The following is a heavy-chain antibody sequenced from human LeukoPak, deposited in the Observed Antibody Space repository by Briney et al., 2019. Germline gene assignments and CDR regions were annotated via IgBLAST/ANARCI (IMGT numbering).Heavy chain of an antibody. V-gene: IGHV3-48*03. CDR3: AKDFPHYYESSHGMDA. Sequence: GGSLRLSCAASGFSFGRCEMNWVRQAPGKGLEWVSYISTTGSTVYYADSVEGRFTMSRDNAKNLLYLQMNSLRAEDAAVYYCAKDFPHYYESSHGMDAWGQGTTVTVSS. J-gene: IGHJ6*02. CDR1: GFSFGRCE. CDR2: ISTTGSTV. D-gene: IGHD3-22*01.